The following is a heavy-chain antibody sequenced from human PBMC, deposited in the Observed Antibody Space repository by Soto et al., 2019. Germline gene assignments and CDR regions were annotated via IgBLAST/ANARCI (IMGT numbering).Heavy chain of an antibody. V-gene: IGHV4-4*02. Sequence: QVQLQESGPGLVKPSGTLSLTCAVSGGSISSSNWWSWVRQPPGKELEWIGEIYHSGSTNYNPSLKSRVTISVDKSKNQFSLKLSSVTAADTAVYYCARGEIWFGDYYYYYGMDVWGQGTTVTVSS. CDR3: ARGEIWFGDYYYYYGMDV. J-gene: IGHJ6*02. CDR2: IYHSGST. D-gene: IGHD3-10*01. CDR1: GGSISSSNW.